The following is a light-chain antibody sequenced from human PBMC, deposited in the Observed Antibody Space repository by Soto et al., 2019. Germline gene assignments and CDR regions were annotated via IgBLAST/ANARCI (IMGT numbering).Light chain of an antibody. CDR3: SSYTSSSTLI. Sequence: QSALTQPASVSGSPGQSITISCTGTISDVGGYNYVSWYQQHPGKAPKLMIYEVTNRPSGVYNRFSGSKSGNTASLTISGLQAEAEADYYCSSYTSSSTLIFGGGTKLTVL. V-gene: IGLV2-14*01. CDR2: EVT. CDR1: ISDVGGYNY. J-gene: IGLJ2*01.